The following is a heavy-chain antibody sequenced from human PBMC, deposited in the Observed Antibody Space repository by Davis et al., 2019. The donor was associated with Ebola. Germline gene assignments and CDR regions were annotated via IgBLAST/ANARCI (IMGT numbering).Heavy chain of an antibody. V-gene: IGHV1-69*06. CDR1: GGTFSSYA. CDR2: IIPIFGTA. J-gene: IGHJ4*02. CDR3: ATYTMTPLPFDY. Sequence: AASVKVSCKASGGTFSSYAISWVRQAPGQGLEWMGGIIPIFGTANYAQKFQGRVTITADKSTSTAYMELRSLRSDDTAVYYCATYTMTPLPFDYWGQGTLVTVSS. D-gene: IGHD4-17*01.